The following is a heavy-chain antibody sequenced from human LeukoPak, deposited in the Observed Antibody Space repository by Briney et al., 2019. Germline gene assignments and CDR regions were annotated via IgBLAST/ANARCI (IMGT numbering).Heavy chain of an antibody. CDR3: ARGSGI. Sequence: PGGSLRLSCAASGFTVSSDHMNWVRQAPGTGLERVSYISTSSSIIHYADSVRGRFTISRDNAKNSLYLQMSSLRDEDTAVYYCARGSGIWGQGTMVTVSS. V-gene: IGHV3-48*02. J-gene: IGHJ3*02. CDR2: ISTSSSII. CDR1: GFTVSSDH.